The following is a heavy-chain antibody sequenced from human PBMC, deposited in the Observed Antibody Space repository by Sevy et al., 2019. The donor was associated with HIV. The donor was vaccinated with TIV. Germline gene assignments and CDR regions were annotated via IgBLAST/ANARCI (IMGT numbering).Heavy chain of an antibody. J-gene: IGHJ5*02. D-gene: IGHD2-15*01. CDR3: ARDRDCSGGRCYSGRFDP. V-gene: IGHV3-7*01. CDR1: GFTFTDYW. CDR2: IKEDGSEK. Sequence: GGSLRLSCAASGFTFTDYWMTWVRQAPGKGLEWVANIKEDGSEKYYVDSVKGRFTVSRDNAKNSLYLQMNSLRVEDTAVFYCARDRDCSGGRCYSGRFDPWGQGTLVTVSS.